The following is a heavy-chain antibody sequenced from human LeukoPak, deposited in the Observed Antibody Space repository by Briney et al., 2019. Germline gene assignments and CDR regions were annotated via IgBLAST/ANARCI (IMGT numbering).Heavy chain of an antibody. CDR1: GGSFSGYY. D-gene: IGHD4-11*01. V-gene: IGHV4-34*01. J-gene: IGHJ6*03. CDR2: INHSGST. CDR3: AREGTVTTLKTRSYYYYYMDV. Sequence: PSETLSLTCAVYGGSFSGYYWSWIRQPPGKGLEWIGEINHSGSTNYNPSLKSRVTISVDTSKNQFSLKLSSVTAADTAVYYCAREGTVTTLKTRSYYYYYMDVWGKGTTVTVSS.